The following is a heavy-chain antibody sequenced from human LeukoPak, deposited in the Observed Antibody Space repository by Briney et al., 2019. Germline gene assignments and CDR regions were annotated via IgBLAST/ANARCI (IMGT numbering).Heavy chain of an antibody. CDR1: GFTVSSNY. CDR2: IYSGGST. D-gene: IGHD6-13*01. Sequence: GGSLRLSCAASGFTVSSNYMSWVRQAPGKGLEWVSVIYSGGSTYYADSVKGRFTISRHNSKNTLYLQMNSLRAEDTAVYYCARARIAAAGTFNWFDPWGQGTLVTVSS. CDR3: ARARIAAAGTFNWFDP. J-gene: IGHJ5*02. V-gene: IGHV3-53*04.